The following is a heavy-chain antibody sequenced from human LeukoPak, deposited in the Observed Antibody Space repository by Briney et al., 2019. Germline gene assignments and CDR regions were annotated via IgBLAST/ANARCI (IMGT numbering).Heavy chain of an antibody. CDR1: GFTFSSYW. J-gene: IGHJ6*02. CDR2: INHNGNVN. Sequence: GGSLRLSCAASGFTFSSYWMNWARPAPGKGLEWVASINHNGNVNYYVDSVKGRFTISRDNAKKSLYLQMSNLRAEDTAVYFCARGGGLDVWGQGATVTVSS. D-gene: IGHD3-16*01. CDR3: ARGGGLDV. V-gene: IGHV3-7*03.